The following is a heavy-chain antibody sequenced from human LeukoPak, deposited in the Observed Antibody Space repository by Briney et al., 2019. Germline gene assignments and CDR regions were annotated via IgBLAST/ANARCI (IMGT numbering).Heavy chain of an antibody. CDR2: IIPIFGTA. CDR1: GGTFSSYA. CDR3: ARDSRRGFGELFYYYYYMDV. Sequence: ASVKVSCKASGGTFSSYAISWVRQAPGQGLEWMGGIIPIFGTANYAQKLQGRVTITSDESTSTAYIELSSLRSEDTAVYYCARDSRRGFGELFYYYYYMDVGGKGTTVTVSS. D-gene: IGHD3-10*01. J-gene: IGHJ6*03. V-gene: IGHV1-69*13.